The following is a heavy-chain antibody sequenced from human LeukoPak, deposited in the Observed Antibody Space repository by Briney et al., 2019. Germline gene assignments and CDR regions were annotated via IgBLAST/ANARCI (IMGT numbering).Heavy chain of an antibody. V-gene: IGHV3-21*01. Sequence: PGGSLRLSCAVSEFTFRSYSMNWVPQAPGTPLEWGSSISSSSSYKYYADSVKGRFTISRDNAKTSLYLQMNRLRAEDTAVYYCARVPAAAGHGEFDYWGQGTLVTVSS. CDR1: EFTFRSYS. J-gene: IGHJ4*02. CDR3: ARVPAAAGHGEFDY. CDR2: ISSSSSYK. D-gene: IGHD6-13*01.